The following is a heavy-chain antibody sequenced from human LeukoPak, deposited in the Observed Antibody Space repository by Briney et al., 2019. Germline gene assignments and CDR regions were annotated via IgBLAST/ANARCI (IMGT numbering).Heavy chain of an antibody. CDR1: GFTFSSYS. D-gene: IGHD3-10*01. CDR3: ARDQRGRGSGSYYYGMDV. J-gene: IGHJ6*02. Sequence: PGGSLRLSCAASGFTFSSYSMNWARQAPGKGLEWVSYISSSSSTIYYADSVKGRFTISRDNAKNSLYLQMSSLRDEDTAVYYCARDQRGRGSGSYYYGMDVWGQGTTVTVSS. V-gene: IGHV3-48*02. CDR2: ISSSSSTI.